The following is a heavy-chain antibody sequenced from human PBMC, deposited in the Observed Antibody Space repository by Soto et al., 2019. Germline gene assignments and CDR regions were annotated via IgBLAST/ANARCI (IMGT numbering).Heavy chain of an antibody. J-gene: IGHJ3*02. V-gene: IGHV1-69*01. CDR3: ARVAGDGDYVDTYAFDI. Sequence: QVQLVQSGAEVKKPGSSVKVSCKASGGTFSSYAISWVRQAPGQGLEWMGGIIPIFGTANYAQKFQGRVTITADESTSTAYMELSSMRSEDTAVYYCARVAGDGDYVDTYAFDIWGQGTMVTVSS. CDR1: GGTFSSYA. CDR2: IIPIFGTA. D-gene: IGHD4-17*01.